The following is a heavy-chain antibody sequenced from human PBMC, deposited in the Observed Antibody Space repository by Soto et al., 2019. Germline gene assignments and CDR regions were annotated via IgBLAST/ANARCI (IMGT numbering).Heavy chain of an antibody. J-gene: IGHJ2*01. CDR1: GFTFSSYA. D-gene: IGHD3-22*01. Sequence: QVQLVESGGGVVQPGRSLRLSCAASGFTFSSYAMHWVRQAPGKGLEWVAVISYDGSNKYYADSVKGRFTISRDNSKNTPXLQMNSLRAEDTAVYYCARDSPSMIVVVITGYFDLWGRGTLVTVSS. V-gene: IGHV3-30-3*01. CDR2: ISYDGSNK. CDR3: ARDSPSMIVVVITGYFDL.